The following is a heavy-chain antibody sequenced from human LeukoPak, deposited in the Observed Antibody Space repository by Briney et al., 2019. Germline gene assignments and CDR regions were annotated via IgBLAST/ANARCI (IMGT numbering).Heavy chain of an antibody. D-gene: IGHD2-2*01. CDR2: ISGSGGST. CDR3: AKEGYCSGTSCWTGYFAY. CDR1: GFTFSNYA. V-gene: IGHV3-23*01. J-gene: IGHJ4*02. Sequence: GGSLRLSCEASGFTFSNYAMSWVRQAPGKGLEWVSDISGSGGSTYYADSVKGRLTISRNNSKNMFYPQMNSRSAQEPAVYYSAKEGYCSGTSCWTGYFAYCGQPTL.